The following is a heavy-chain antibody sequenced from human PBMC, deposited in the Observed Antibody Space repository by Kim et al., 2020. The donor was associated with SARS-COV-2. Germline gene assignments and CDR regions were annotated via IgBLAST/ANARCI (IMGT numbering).Heavy chain of an antibody. CDR3: ARGYGSTWSTEYFQH. D-gene: IGHD6-13*01. V-gene: IGHV1-3*01. Sequence: QKFQGRVTITRDTSASTAYMELSSLRSEDTAVYYCARGYGSTWSTEYFQHWGQGTLVTVSS. J-gene: IGHJ1*01.